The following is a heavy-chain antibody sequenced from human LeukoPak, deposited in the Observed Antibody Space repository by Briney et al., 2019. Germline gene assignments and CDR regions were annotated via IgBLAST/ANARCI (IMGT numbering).Heavy chain of an antibody. CDR3: GRSLRVWFDP. CDR2: FYYSESN. D-gene: IGHD3-3*01. V-gene: IGHV4-31*03. J-gene: IGHJ5*02. Sequence: SETLSLTCTVSGGSISSCGYYWSWNPQHPGKGLEGIGYFYYSESNYYNPALKSRVTITVYKSKNKFSLKLSSVTAADKAVYYCGRSLRVWFDPWGQGTLVTVSS. CDR1: GGSISSCGYY.